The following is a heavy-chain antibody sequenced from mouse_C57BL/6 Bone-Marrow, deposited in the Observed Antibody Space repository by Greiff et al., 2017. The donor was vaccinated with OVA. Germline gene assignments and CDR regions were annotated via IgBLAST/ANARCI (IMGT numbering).Heavy chain of an antibody. J-gene: IGHJ2*01. V-gene: IGHV3-1*01. CDR1: GYSITSGYD. D-gene: IGHD1-1*01. Sequence: VQLKESGPGMVKPSQSLSLTCTVTGYSITSGYDWHWIRHFPGNKLEWMGYISYSGSTNYNPSLKSRISITHDTSKNHFFLKLNSVTTEDTATYYCARGPSYYYGSSPFDYWGQGTTLTVSS. CDR2: ISYSGST. CDR3: ARGPSYYYGSSPFDY.